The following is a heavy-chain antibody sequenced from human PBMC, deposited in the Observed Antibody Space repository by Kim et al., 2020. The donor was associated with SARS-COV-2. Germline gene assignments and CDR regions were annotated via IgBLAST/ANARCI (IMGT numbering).Heavy chain of an antibody. CDR2: IYHSGST. D-gene: IGHD6-19*01. CDR3: ARDRGAVAQYYYYGMDV. V-gene: IGHV4-4*02. Sequence: SETLSLTCAVSGGSISSSNWWSWVRQPPGKGLEWIGEIYHSGSTNYNPSLKSRVTISVDKSKNQFSLKLSSVTAADTAVYYCARDRGAVAQYYYYGMDVWGQGTTVTVSS. CDR1: GGSISSSNW. J-gene: IGHJ6*02.